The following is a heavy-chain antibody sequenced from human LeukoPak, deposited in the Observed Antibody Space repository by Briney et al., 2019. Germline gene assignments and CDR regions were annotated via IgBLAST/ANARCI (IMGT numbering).Heavy chain of an antibody. Sequence: SGGSLRLSCAASGFTFSSYGMHWVRQAPGKGLEWVAFIRYDGSNKYYADSVKGRFTISRDNSKNTLYLQMNSLRAEDTAVYYCAKDPPITMVRGDMVGVWGKGTTVTISS. CDR1: GFTFSSYG. J-gene: IGHJ6*04. CDR3: AKDPPITMVRGDMVGV. D-gene: IGHD3-10*01. CDR2: IRYDGSNK. V-gene: IGHV3-30*02.